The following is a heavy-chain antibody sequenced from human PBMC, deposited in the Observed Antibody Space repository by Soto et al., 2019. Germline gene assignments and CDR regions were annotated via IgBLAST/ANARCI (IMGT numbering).Heavy chain of an antibody. J-gene: IGHJ4*02. CDR2: ISGSGGST. V-gene: IGHV3-23*01. CDR3: ALRRDMIVVVITWYFDY. CDR1: GFTFSSYA. Sequence: HPGGSLRLSCAASGFTFSSYAMSWVRQAPGKGLEWVSAISGSGGSTYYADSVKGRFTISRDNSKNTLYLQMNSLRAEDTAVYYCALRRDMIVVVITWYFDYWGQGTLVTVSS. D-gene: IGHD3-22*01.